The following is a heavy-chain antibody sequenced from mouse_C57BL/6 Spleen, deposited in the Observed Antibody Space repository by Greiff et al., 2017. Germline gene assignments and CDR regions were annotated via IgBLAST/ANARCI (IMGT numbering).Heavy chain of an antibody. CDR2: SRNKANDYTT. J-gene: IGHJ3*01. D-gene: IGHD2-4*01. Sequence: EVKVVESGGGLVQSGRSLRLSCATSGFTFSDFYMEWVRQAPGKGLGWIAASRNKANDYTTEYSASVKGRFIVSRDTSQSILYRQMKALRAEDTAIYYCARNDYGWFAYWGQGTLVTVSA. CDR3: ARNDYGWFAY. CDR1: GFTFSDFY. V-gene: IGHV7-1*01.